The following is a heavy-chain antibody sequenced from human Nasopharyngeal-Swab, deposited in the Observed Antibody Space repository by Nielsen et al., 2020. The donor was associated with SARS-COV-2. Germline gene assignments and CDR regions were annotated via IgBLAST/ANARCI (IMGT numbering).Heavy chain of an antibody. V-gene: IGHV4-4*02. J-gene: IGHJ3*02. CDR2: IYNSGST. Sequence: GRQAPGKGLEWFGEIYNSGSTNYNPSLKSQVTISVDKSKNQFSLKLSSVTATDTAVYYYSGDFWSGYPDAFDIWGQGTMVTVSS. CDR3: SGDFWSGYPDAFDI. D-gene: IGHD3-3*01.